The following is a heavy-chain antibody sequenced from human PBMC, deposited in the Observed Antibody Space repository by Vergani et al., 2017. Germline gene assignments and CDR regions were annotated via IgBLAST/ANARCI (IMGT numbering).Heavy chain of an antibody. CDR2: ISSSSSTI. CDR1: GFTFSSYS. Sequence: EVQLVESGGGLVQPGGSLRLSCAASGFTFSSYSMNWVRQAPGKGLEWVSYISSSSSTIYYAASVKGLFTISRDNAKNSLYMQMNSLRAEDTAVYYWARGGYSSSWYEGHDYYGMDVWGQGTTVTVSS. J-gene: IGHJ6*02. D-gene: IGHD6-13*01. CDR3: ARGGYSSSWYEGHDYYGMDV. V-gene: IGHV3-48*01.